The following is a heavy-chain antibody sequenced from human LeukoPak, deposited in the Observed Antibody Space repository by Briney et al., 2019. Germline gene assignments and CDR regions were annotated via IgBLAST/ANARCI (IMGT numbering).Heavy chain of an antibody. CDR1: GYTFTGYY. Sequence: GASVKVSCKASGYTFTGYYMHWVRQAPGQGLEWMGWINPNSGGTNYAQKFQGRVTMTRDTSISTAYMELSRPRSDDTAVYYCAREDYDSSGYYKAIASWGQGTLVTVSS. D-gene: IGHD3-22*01. V-gene: IGHV1-2*02. CDR2: INPNSGGT. J-gene: IGHJ4*02. CDR3: AREDYDSSGYYKAIAS.